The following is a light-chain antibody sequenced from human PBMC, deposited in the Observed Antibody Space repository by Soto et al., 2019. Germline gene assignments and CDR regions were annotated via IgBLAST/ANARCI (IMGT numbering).Light chain of an antibody. Sequence: IVLTQSPGTLSLSPGERATLSCRTSQSVNSRYLAWYQQRPGQAPRLLIYAASTRPTGIPDRFSGSGSGTYFTFTISSLEPVDFAVYYCQKYASSPPFSFAPGTKVDVK. CDR3: QKYASSPPFS. CDR1: QSVNSRY. CDR2: AAS. J-gene: IGKJ3*01. V-gene: IGKV3-20*01.